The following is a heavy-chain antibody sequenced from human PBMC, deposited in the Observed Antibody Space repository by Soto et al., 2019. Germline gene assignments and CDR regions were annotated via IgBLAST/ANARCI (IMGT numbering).Heavy chain of an antibody. J-gene: IGHJ6*02. D-gene: IGHD2-15*01. V-gene: IGHV1-2*04. CDR1: EYTFAGYY. CDR3: ARGGGYCSGGTCYLYGMDV. Sequence: AASVKVSCKSSEYTFAGYYMHWVRQAPGQGLEWMGRINPKSGGTNYAQKFQGWVTMTRDTSIRTAYMELRRLKSDDTAVYYCARGGGYCSGGTCYLYGMDVWGQGTTVTVS. CDR2: INPKSGGT.